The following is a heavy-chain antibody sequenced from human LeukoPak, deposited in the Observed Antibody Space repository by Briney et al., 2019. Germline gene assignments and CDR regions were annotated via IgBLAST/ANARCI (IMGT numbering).Heavy chain of an antibody. Sequence: GASVKVSCKASGGTFSSYAISWVRQAPGQGLEWMGGVIPILGTANYAQKFQGRVTITADKSTSTAYMELSSLRSEDTAVYYCALPPQEGYGSGTDVWGKGTTVTVSS. CDR1: GGTFSSYA. D-gene: IGHD3-10*01. CDR2: VIPILGTA. V-gene: IGHV1-69*10. CDR3: ALPPQEGYGSGTDV. J-gene: IGHJ6*04.